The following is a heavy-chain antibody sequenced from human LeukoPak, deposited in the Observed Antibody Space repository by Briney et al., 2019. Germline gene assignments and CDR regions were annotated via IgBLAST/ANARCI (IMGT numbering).Heavy chain of an antibody. CDR2: VNADNSNT. Sequence: ASVKVSCKASGFPFTSYAIHWVRQAPGQRLEWMGWVNADNSNTKYSQEFQGRVSITRDTSASTAYMDLNSLRSEDMAVYYCAVGDYYYDTRFDYWGQGTLVTVSS. D-gene: IGHD3-22*01. V-gene: IGHV1-3*03. CDR1: GFPFTSYA. J-gene: IGHJ4*02. CDR3: AVGDYYYDTRFDY.